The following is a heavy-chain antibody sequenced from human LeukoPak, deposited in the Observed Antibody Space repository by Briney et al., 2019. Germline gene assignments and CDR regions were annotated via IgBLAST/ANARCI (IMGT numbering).Heavy chain of an antibody. CDR3: ARDNEASGSGRKFDY. J-gene: IGHJ4*02. CDR1: GGSFSGNY. V-gene: IGHV4-34*01. Sequence: PSETLSLTCGVYGGSFSGNYWSWIRQPPGKGLEWIGEINHSGSTKYNPSLKSRVTISRDTSKNQFSLKVSSVTAADTAVYYCARDNEASGSGRKFDYWGQGTLVTVSP. CDR2: INHSGST. D-gene: IGHD3-10*01.